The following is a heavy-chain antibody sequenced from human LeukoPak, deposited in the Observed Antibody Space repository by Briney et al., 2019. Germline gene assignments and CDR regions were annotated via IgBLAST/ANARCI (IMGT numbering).Heavy chain of an antibody. CDR2: IIPIFGTA. V-gene: IGHV1-69*05. J-gene: IGHJ4*02. D-gene: IGHD4-11*01. Sequence: ASVKVSCKASGGTFSSYAISWVRQAPGQGLEWMGGIIPIFGTANYAQKLQGRVTMTTDTSTSTAYMELRSLRSDDTAVYYCAISLQSGPHRHFDYWGQGTLVTVSS. CDR3: AISLQSGPHRHFDY. CDR1: GGTFSSYA.